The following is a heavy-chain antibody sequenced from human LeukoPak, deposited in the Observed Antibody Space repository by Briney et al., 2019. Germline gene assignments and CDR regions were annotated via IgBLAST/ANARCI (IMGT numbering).Heavy chain of an antibody. CDR1: GFTFRSYV. Sequence: GGSLRLSCAASGFTFRSYVMTWVRQAPGRGLEWVSAISGSGGGTYYADSVKVRFTISRDNSKNTLYLQMNSLRAEDTAVYYCAKALDSGGNFYFDYWGQGTLVTVSS. J-gene: IGHJ4*02. CDR3: AKALDSGGNFYFDY. D-gene: IGHD4-23*01. CDR2: ISGSGGGT. V-gene: IGHV3-23*01.